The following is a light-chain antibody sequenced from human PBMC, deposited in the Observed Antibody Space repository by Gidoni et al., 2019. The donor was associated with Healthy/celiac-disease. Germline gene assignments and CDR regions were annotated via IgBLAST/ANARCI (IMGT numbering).Light chain of an antibody. J-gene: IGLJ2*01. CDR1: NIGSKN. Sequence: SYELTPPLSVSVALGQTARITCGGNNIGSKNVHWYQQKPGQAPVLVIYRDSNRPSGTPERFSGSNSGNTATLTISRAQAGDEADYYCQVWDSSVVFGRGTKLTVL. V-gene: IGLV3-9*01. CDR2: RDS. CDR3: QVWDSSVV.